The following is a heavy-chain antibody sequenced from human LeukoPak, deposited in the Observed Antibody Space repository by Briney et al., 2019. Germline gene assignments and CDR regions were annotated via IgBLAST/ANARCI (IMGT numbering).Heavy chain of an antibody. CDR1: GFTFSSYW. CDR3: VRGMYYYDSSAYRKGGGPYYFDY. CDR2: IKQDGSEK. V-gene: IGHV3-7*03. D-gene: IGHD3-22*01. Sequence: GGSLRLSCAASGFTFSSYWMSWVRQAPGKGLEWVANIKQDGSEKYYVDSVKGRLTISRDNSENTLFLQMNSLTAEDTAVYYCVRGMYYYDSSAYRKGGGPYYFDYWGQGTLVTFSS. J-gene: IGHJ4*02.